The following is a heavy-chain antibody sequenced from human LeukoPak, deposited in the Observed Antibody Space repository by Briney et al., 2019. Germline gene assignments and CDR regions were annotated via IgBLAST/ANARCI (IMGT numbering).Heavy chain of an antibody. CDR1: GYTFTRYD. J-gene: IGHJ4*02. CDR3: ARAGGYSYAPDY. Sequence: GASVKVSCKASGYTFTRYDINWVRQAPGQGLEWMGWMDPNSGNTGYAQKFQGRVTMTRDTSISTAYMELSSLRSEDTAVYYCARAGGYSYAPDYWGQGTLVTVSS. D-gene: IGHD5-18*01. V-gene: IGHV1-8*01. CDR2: MDPNSGNT.